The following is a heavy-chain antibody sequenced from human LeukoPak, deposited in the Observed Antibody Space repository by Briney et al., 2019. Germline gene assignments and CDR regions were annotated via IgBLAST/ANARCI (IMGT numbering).Heavy chain of an antibody. Sequence: PGGSLRLSCAASGFTFSSYAMHWVRQAPGKGLEWVAVISYDGSNKYYADSVKGRFTISRDNSKNTLYLQMNSLRAEGTAVYYCARIGSYYDSSGHIDYWGQGTLVTVSS. V-gene: IGHV3-30*04. CDR2: ISYDGSNK. CDR1: GFTFSSYA. CDR3: ARIGSYYDSSGHIDY. J-gene: IGHJ4*02. D-gene: IGHD3-22*01.